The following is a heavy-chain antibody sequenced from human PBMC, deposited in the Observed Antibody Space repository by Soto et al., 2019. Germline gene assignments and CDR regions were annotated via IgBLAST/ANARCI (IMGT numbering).Heavy chain of an antibody. V-gene: IGHV3-15*01. Sequence: EVQLVESGGGLVKPGGSLRLSCAASGFTFSNAWMSWVRQAPGKGLEWVGLIKKQADGGTTEYAAPLKVRFTISRDDSENTLYLQMSSLQTEDTAVYYCRTQWLDWGQGTLVTVSS. J-gene: IGHJ4*02. CDR2: IKKQADGGTT. CDR1: GFTFSNAW. CDR3: RTQWLD. D-gene: IGHD6-19*01.